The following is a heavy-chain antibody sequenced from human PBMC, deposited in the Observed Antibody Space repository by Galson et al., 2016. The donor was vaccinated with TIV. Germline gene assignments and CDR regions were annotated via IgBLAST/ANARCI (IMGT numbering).Heavy chain of an antibody. CDR2: ISWNSGST. CDR1: GFTFDDYA. Sequence: SLRLSCAASGFTFDDYAMHWVRQVPGRGLESVSVISWNSGSTVYADSVKGRFIISRDNAKKSLYLQMNSLRAEDTALYYCAKGQLRAARRFYYMDVWGKGTTVTVSS. D-gene: IGHD1-1*01. J-gene: IGHJ6*03. V-gene: IGHV3-9*01. CDR3: AKGQLRAARRFYYMDV.